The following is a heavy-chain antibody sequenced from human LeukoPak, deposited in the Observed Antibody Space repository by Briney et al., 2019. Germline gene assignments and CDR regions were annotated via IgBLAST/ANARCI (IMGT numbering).Heavy chain of an antibody. CDR3: ARDDPPTYGDPDPEFDY. CDR2: ISAYNGNT. J-gene: IGHJ4*02. CDR1: GYTFTSYG. Sequence: ASVKVSCKASGYTFTSYGISWVRQAPGQGLEWMGWISAYNGNTNYAQKLQGRVTITTDESTSTAYMELSSLRSEDTAVYYCARDDPPTYGDPDPEFDYWGQGTLVTVSS. D-gene: IGHD4-17*01. V-gene: IGHV1-18*01.